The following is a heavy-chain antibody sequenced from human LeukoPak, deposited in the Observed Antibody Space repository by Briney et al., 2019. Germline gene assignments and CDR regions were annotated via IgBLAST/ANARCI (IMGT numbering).Heavy chain of an antibody. CDR2: IYTSGST. J-gene: IGHJ4*02. CDR1: GGSISSYY. V-gene: IGHV4-4*07. CDR3: AREEGRVFLRRNYFDY. D-gene: IGHD2-21*01. Sequence: SETLSLTCTVSGGSISSYYWSWIRQPAGKGLEWIGRIYTSGSTNYNPSLKSRVTMSVDTSKNQFPLKLSSVTAADTAVYYCAREEGRVFLRRNYFDYWGQGTLVTVSS.